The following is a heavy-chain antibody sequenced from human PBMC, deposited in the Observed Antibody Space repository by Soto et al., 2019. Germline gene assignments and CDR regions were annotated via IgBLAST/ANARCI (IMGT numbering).Heavy chain of an antibody. CDR3: TRAPMNSHYCDY. Sequence: QVQLQESGPGLVKPSGTLSLTCAVSGDSISSSNWWSWVRQPPGKGLEWIGEIYHGGSTNYNPSLKSRVTISVDKSKNQFSLKMTAVTAADTAVYYCTRAPMNSHYCDYWGQGTLVTVAS. CDR2: IYHGGST. V-gene: IGHV4-4*02. CDR1: GDSISSSNW. J-gene: IGHJ4*02.